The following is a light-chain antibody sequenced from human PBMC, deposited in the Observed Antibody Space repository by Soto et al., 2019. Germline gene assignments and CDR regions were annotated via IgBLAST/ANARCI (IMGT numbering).Light chain of an antibody. J-gene: IGLJ3*02. CDR1: RSNIGAGYD. Sequence: QSVLPQPPSVSGAPGQRVTISCTGRRSNIGAGYDVHWYQQLPGTAPRLLIYGNSNRPSGVPDRFSGSKSGTSASLAITGRQAEDEADDYCQAYDSSLSGWGFGGGTKVTVL. CDR3: QAYDSSLSGWG. V-gene: IGLV1-40*01. CDR2: GNS.